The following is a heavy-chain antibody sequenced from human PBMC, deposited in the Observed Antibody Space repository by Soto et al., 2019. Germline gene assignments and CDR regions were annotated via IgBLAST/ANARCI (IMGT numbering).Heavy chain of an antibody. Sequence: SQTLSLTCVISGDSVSSDSAGWNWIRQSPSRVLEWLGRTYYKSKWNNDYALSVKSRITINPDTSKNQFSLHLYSVTPEDTAVYYLTGITWFRVMDVWGQGTQVTGSS. CDR2: TYYKSKWNN. CDR1: GDSVSSDSAG. V-gene: IGHV6-1*01. CDR3: TGITWFRVMDV. J-gene: IGHJ6*02. D-gene: IGHD3-10*01.